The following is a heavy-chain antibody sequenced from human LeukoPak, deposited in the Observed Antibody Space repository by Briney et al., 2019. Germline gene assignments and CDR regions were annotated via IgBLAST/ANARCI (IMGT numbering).Heavy chain of an antibody. D-gene: IGHD3-10*01. J-gene: IGHJ6*03. CDR3: ARDVIRGSGITGESYYYYYMDV. V-gene: IGHV3-30*01. CDR2: ISYDGSNK. Sequence: GRSLRLSCAASGFTFSSYAMHWVRQAPGKGLEWVAVISYDGSNKYYADSVKGRFTISRDNSKNTLYLQMNSLRAEDTAVYYCARDVIRGSGITGESYYYYYMDVWGKGTTVTVSS. CDR1: GFTFSSYA.